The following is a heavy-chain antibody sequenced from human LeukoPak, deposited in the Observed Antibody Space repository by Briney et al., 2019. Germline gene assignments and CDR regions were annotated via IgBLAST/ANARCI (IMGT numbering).Heavy chain of an antibody. D-gene: IGHD3-22*01. CDR2: IYPGDSDT. CDR3: ARRPYDSSGYYRDDAFDI. J-gene: IGHJ3*02. Sequence: GESLKISCKGSGYSFPSYWIGWVRQMPGKGLEWMGIIYPGDSDTRYSPSFQGQVTIPVDKSISTAYLQWSSLKASDTAMYYCARRPYDSSGYYRDDAFDIWGQGTMVTVSS. CDR1: GYSFPSYW. V-gene: IGHV5-51*01.